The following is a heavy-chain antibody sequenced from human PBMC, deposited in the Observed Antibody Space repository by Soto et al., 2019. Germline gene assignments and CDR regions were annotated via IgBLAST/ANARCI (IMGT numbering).Heavy chain of an antibody. CDR2: ISAYNGNT. V-gene: IGHV1-18*01. Sequence: GASVNFSCKASGYTFTSYGISWVRQAPGQGLEWMGWISAYNGNTNYAQKLQGRVTMTTDTSTSTAYMELRSLRSDDTAVYYCARDIVVVPAALTNGYFDYWGQGTLVTVSS. D-gene: IGHD2-2*01. CDR1: GYTFTSYG. CDR3: ARDIVVVPAALTNGYFDY. J-gene: IGHJ4*02.